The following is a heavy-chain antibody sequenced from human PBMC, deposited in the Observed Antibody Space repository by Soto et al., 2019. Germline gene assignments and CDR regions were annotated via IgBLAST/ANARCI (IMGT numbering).Heavy chain of an antibody. D-gene: IGHD1-26*01. CDR2: INSDGSST. V-gene: IGHV3-74*01. CDR1: GFTFSSYW. J-gene: IGHJ4*02. CDR3: ARDFNVGVFDF. Sequence: PGWSLRLSCAASGFTFSSYWIHWVRQAPGKGLVWVSRINSDGSSTNYADSVKGRFTISRDNAKNTLYLQMNSLRAEDTAMYYCARDFNVGVFDFWGQGTLVTVSS.